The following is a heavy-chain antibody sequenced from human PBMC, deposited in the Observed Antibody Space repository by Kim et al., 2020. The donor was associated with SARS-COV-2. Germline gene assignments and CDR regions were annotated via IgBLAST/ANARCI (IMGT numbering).Heavy chain of an antibody. CDR2: IYYSGST. CDR1: GGSISSSSYY. Sequence: SETLSLTCTVSGGSISSSSYYWGWIRQPPGKGLEWIGSIYYSGSTYYNPSLKSRVTISVDTSKNQFSLKLSSVTAADTAVYYCARRIRSGIAVARGYYFDYWGRGTLVTVSS. J-gene: IGHJ4*02. D-gene: IGHD6-19*01. V-gene: IGHV4-39*01. CDR3: ARRIRSGIAVARGYYFDY.